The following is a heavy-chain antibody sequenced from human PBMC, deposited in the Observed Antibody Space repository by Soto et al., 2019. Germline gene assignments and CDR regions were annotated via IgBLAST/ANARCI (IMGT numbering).Heavy chain of an antibody. CDR3: ARQDRVVAEGRWFDP. CDR2: VHYSGNT. V-gene: IGHV4-38-2*02. CDR1: VYSISSGYH. J-gene: IGHJ5*02. D-gene: IGHD2-15*01. Sequence: ESLSLNCTVSVYSISSGYHWACIRQPPGKGLEWLGSVHYSGNTYYNPSLKSRLTISVDKSKNQFSLNLSSVTAADTAVYYCARQDRVVAEGRWFDPWGQGTLVTVSS.